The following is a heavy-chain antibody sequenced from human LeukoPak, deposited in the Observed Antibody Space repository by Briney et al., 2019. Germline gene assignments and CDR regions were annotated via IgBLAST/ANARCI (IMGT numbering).Heavy chain of an antibody. CDR1: GFTFSRYW. CDR3: AKDIVVVTAIPAPV. D-gene: IGHD2-21*02. J-gene: IGHJ4*02. V-gene: IGHV3-7*01. Sequence: GGSLRLSCVASGFTFSRYWMNWVRQAPGKGLEWVANIKQDGSANHYVDSVKGRFAISRDNAKNSLYLQMNSLRAEDTAVYYCAKDIVVVTAIPAPVWGQGTLVTVSS. CDR2: IKQDGSAN.